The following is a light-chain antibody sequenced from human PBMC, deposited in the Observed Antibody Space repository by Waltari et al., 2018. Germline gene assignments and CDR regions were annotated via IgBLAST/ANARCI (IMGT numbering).Light chain of an antibody. V-gene: IGLV2-18*02. J-gene: IGLJ2*01. CDR1: SSDIGSYNF. CDR2: EVT. CDR3: SSYTTSSTVI. Sequence: QSALIQPPSVSGSPGQSVAIYCTGTSSDIGSYNFVSLYQQFPGTAPKLLIYEVTNRPSGVPDRFSGSKSGYTASLAISGLQPEDEADYYCSSYTTSSTVIFGGGTKLTVL.